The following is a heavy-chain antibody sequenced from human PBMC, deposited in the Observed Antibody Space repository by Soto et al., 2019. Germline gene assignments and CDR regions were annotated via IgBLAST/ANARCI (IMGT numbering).Heavy chain of an antibody. J-gene: IGHJ6*02. D-gene: IGHD3-3*01. CDR3: AREFRDLRFLEWSRYYYGMDV. CDR2: IYHSGST. Sequence: SETLSLTCAVSCGSISSSNWWSWVRQPPGKGLEWIGEIYHSGSTNYNPSLKSRVTISVDKSKNQFSLKLSSVTAADTAVYYCAREFRDLRFLEWSRYYYGMDVWGQGTTVTVSS. CDR1: CGSISSSNW. V-gene: IGHV4-4*02.